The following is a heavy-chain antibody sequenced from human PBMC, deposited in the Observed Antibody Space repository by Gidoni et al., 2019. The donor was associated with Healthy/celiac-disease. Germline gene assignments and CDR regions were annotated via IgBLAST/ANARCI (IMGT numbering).Heavy chain of an antibody. CDR2: IYSGGST. J-gene: IGHJ3*02. CDR1: GFTVSSNY. D-gene: IGHD2-21*01. Sequence: EVQLVESGGGLIQPGGSLRLSCAASGFTVSSNYMSWVRQAPGKGLEWVSVIYSGGSTYYADSVKGRFTISRDNSKNTLYLQMNSLRAEDTAVYYCARDHSGGAVMAFDIWGQGTMVTVSS. V-gene: IGHV3-53*01. CDR3: ARDHSGGAVMAFDI.